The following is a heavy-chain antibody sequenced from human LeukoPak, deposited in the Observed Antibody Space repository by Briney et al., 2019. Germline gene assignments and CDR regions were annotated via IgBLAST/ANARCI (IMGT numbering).Heavy chain of an antibody. D-gene: IGHD3-16*01. CDR3: STNMLPGLHLDH. Sequence: SETVSLICTVSGASLSSHYWSWIRQPPGGGLEWIGHVYHSGSTSYNPSLESRVSISIDTSKNQFSLKLSSVTAADTAIYYCSTNMLPGLHLDHGGQASLVAVSS. V-gene: IGHV4-59*11. J-gene: IGHJ4*02. CDR1: GASLSSHY. CDR2: VYHSGST.